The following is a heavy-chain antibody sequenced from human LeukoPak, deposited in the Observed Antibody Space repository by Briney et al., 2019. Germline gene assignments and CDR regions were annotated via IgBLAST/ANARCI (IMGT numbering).Heavy chain of an antibody. Sequence: GGSLRLSCAASGFLFSNVWMSWLRQAPGKGLEWVGRIDRKTDGGTTDYTPPVKGRFIISRDESKNTVYLQMNSLESEDSAVYYCTVYFGESLSAYSGQGVLVTVSS. CDR1: GFLFSNVW. J-gene: IGHJ4*02. V-gene: IGHV3-15*04. CDR2: IDRKTDGGTT. D-gene: IGHD3-10*01. CDR3: TVYFGESLSAY.